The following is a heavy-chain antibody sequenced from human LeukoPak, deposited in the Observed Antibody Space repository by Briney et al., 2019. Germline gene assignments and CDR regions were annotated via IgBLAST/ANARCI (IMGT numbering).Heavy chain of an antibody. V-gene: IGHV4-59*01. J-gene: IGHJ4*02. CDR1: GGSISSYY. CDR2: IYYSGST. Sequence: SETLSLTCTVSGGSISSYYWSWIRQPPGKGLEWIGYIYYSGSTNYNPSLKSLVTISVDTSKNQFSLKLSSVTAADTAVYYCAGGSPWIQLGLPGSFDYWGQGTLVTVSS. CDR3: AGGSPWIQLGLPGSFDY. D-gene: IGHD5-18*01.